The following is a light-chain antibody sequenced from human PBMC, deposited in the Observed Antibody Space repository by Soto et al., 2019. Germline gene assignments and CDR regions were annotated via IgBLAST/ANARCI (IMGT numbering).Light chain of an antibody. J-gene: IGKJ5*01. CDR1: QSVSSS. V-gene: IGKV3-15*01. CDR3: QQYQNWPLIT. CDR2: GAS. Sequence: EIVLTQSPAILSLSPGERATLSCRASQSVSSSLAWYQQKRGQTPRLLIYGASTRATGIPDRFSGSGSGTEFTLTISILQSEDFADYYCQQYQNWPLITFGQGTRLEIK.